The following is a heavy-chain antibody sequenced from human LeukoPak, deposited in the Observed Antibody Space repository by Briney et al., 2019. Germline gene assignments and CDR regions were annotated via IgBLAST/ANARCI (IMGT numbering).Heavy chain of an antibody. CDR3: VLGDNSVLDY. D-gene: IGHD4-23*01. CDR1: GFTFDDYA. CDR2: ISWNSGSI. Sequence: GGSLRLSCAASGFTFDDYAMHWVRQAPGKGLEWVSGISWNSGSIGYADSVKGRFTLSRDNSKNTLFLQMNSLRAEDTAVYYCVLGDNSVLDYWGQGTLVTVSS. J-gene: IGHJ4*02. V-gene: IGHV3-9*01.